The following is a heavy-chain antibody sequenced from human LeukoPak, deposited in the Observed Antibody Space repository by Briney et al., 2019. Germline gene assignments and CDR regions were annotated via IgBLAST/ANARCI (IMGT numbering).Heavy chain of an antibody. CDR2: INAGNGNT. CDR1: GYTFTSYA. Sequence: ASVKVSCKASGYTFTSYAVHWVRQAPGQRLEWMGWINAGNGNTKYSQKFQGRVTITRDTSASTAYMELSSLRSEDTAVYYCARGPPGGENDYWGQGTLVTVSS. J-gene: IGHJ4*02. CDR3: ARGPPGGENDY. D-gene: IGHD2-21*01. V-gene: IGHV1-3*01.